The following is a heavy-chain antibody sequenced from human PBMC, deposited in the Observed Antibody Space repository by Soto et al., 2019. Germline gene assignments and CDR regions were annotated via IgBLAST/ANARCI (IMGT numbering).Heavy chain of an antibody. J-gene: IGHJ5*02. CDR2: VHTSGST. Sequence: SETLSLTCTVSGDSISSYFWSWIRQRAGKGLEWIGRVHTSGSTTYNPSLKSRVTMSADTSKSQFSLKLTYVTAADTAVYYCARKKAVASTGWIEPWGQGTLVTVS. CDR3: ARKKAVASTGWIEP. D-gene: IGHD6-19*01. V-gene: IGHV4-4*07. CDR1: GDSISSYF.